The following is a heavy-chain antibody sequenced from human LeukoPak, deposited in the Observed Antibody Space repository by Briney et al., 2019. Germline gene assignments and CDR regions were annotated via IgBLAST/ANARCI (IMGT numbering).Heavy chain of an antibody. J-gene: IGHJ6*02. CDR2: INPSGGST. Sequence: ASVKVSCKASGYTFTSYYMHWVRQAPGQGLEWMGIINPSGGSTSYAQKFQGRVTMTRDTSTSTVYMELSSLRSEDTAVSYCARGGGYCSSTSCYGNYYYYGMDVWGQGTTVTVSS. V-gene: IGHV1-46*01. CDR3: ARGGGYCSSTSCYGNYYYYGMDV. CDR1: GYTFTSYY. D-gene: IGHD2-2*01.